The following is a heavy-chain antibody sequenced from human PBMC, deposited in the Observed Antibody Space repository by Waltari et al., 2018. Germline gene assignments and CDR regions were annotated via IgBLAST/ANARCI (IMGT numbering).Heavy chain of an antibody. D-gene: IGHD6-13*01. Sequence: QVQLVESGGGVVQPGRSLRLSCAASGFTFSSYAMHWVRQAPGKGLEWVAVISYDGSNKYYADSGKGRFTISRDNAKNTLYLQMNSLRAEDTAVYYCARPMFGGIAAAVPFDYWGQGTLVTVSS. J-gene: IGHJ4*02. CDR1: GFTFSSYA. CDR3: ARPMFGGIAAAVPFDY. CDR2: ISYDGSNK. V-gene: IGHV3-30*01.